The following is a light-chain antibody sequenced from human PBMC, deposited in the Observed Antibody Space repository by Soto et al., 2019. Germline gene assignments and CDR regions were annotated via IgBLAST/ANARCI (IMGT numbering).Light chain of an antibody. CDR1: QSVSSSY. Sequence: EIVLTQSPGTLSLSPGERATLSCRASQSVSSSYFAWYQQKPGQAPRLLIYGASSRATGIPDRFSGSGSGTEFTLTISRLEPEDVAVYYCQQYGSSPSWTFGQGTKVEIK. J-gene: IGKJ1*01. V-gene: IGKV3-20*01. CDR3: QQYGSSPSWT. CDR2: GAS.